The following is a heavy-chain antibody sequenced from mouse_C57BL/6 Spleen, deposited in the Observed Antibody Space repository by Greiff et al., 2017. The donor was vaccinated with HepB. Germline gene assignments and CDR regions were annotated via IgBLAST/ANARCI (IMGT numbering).Heavy chain of an antibody. CDR1: GYTFTDYE. Sequence: VKLVESGAELVRPGASVTLSCKASGYTFTDYEMHWVKQTPVHGLEWIGAIDPETGGTAYNQKFKGKAILTADKSSSTAYMELRSLTSEDSAVYYCTRLRGGFAYWGQGTLVTVSA. J-gene: IGHJ3*01. V-gene: IGHV1-15*01. CDR2: IDPETGGT. CDR3: TRLRGGFAY.